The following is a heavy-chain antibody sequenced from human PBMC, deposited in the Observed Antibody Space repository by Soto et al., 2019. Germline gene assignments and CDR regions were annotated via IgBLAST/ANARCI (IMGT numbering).Heavy chain of an antibody. CDR2: ILYGGCKE. D-gene: IGHD2-21*01. Sequence: GGSLRLSCTDSEFSFNTYVMDWVRQAPGKGLEWVARILYGGCKEYYADPVKGRFTISRDNSKHTLYLQMDRLRVEDTAVYFCAKGLALMADHWGQGTPVPVSS. CDR1: EFSFNTYV. V-gene: IGHV3-30*18. J-gene: IGHJ4*02. CDR3: AKGLALMADH.